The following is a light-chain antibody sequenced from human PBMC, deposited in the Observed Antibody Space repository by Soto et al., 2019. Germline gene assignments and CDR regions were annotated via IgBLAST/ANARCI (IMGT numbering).Light chain of an antibody. V-gene: IGLV2-14*01. CDR1: SSDVGGYNY. Sequence: QSVLTQPASVSVSPGQSITISCTGTSSDVGGYNYVSWYQQHPGKAPKLMIYDVSNRPSGVSNCFSGSKSGNTASLTISGLQAEDEADYYCSSYTSSSPYVFGTGTKVTVL. CDR2: DVS. CDR3: SSYTSSSPYV. J-gene: IGLJ1*01.